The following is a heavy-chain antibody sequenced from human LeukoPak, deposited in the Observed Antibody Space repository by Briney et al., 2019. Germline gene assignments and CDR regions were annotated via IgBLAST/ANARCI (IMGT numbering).Heavy chain of an antibody. CDR2: INPSGGST. J-gene: IGHJ1*01. D-gene: IGHD1-1*01. Sequence: ASVKVSCKASGYTFTGFFIHWVRQAPGQGLEWMGIINPSGGSTSYAQKFQGRVTMTRDTSTSTVYMELSSLRSEDTAVYYCASSGTAAEYFQHWGQGTLVTVSS. V-gene: IGHV1-46*01. CDR1: GYTFTGFF. CDR3: ASSGTAAEYFQH.